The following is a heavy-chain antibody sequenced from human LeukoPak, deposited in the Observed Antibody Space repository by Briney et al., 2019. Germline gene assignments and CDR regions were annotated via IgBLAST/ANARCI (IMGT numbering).Heavy chain of an antibody. Sequence: GGSLRLSCAASGFTFSSYWMNWVRQTPGKGLVWVAHINTDGGTTRYADSVKGRFTISRDNSKNTLYLQMNSLRAEDTAVYYCAREDTAMVTGYFDYWGQGTLVTVSS. D-gene: IGHD5-18*01. CDR1: GFTFSSYW. V-gene: IGHV3-74*01. CDR2: INTDGGTT. CDR3: AREDTAMVTGYFDY. J-gene: IGHJ4*02.